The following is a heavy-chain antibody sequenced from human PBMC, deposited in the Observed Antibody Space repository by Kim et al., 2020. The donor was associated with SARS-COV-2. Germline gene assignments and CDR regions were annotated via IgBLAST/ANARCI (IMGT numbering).Heavy chain of an antibody. Sequence: GGSLRLSCAASGFTVSSNYMSWVRQAPGKGLEWVSVIYSGGSTYYADSVKGRFTISRDNSKNTLYLQMNSLRAEDTAVYYCAREPLQYRTRALFDYWGQGTLVTVSS. V-gene: IGHV3-66*01. CDR1: GFTVSSNY. D-gene: IGHD4-4*01. J-gene: IGHJ4*02. CDR3: AREPLQYRTRALFDY. CDR2: IYSGGST.